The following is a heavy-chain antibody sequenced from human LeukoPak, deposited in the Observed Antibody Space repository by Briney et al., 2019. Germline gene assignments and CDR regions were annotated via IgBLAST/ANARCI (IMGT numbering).Heavy chain of an antibody. J-gene: IGHJ3*02. CDR2: INHSGST. V-gene: IGHV4-34*01. CDR1: GGSISSYY. Sequence: PSETLSLTCTVSGGSISSYYWSWIRQPPGKGLEWIGEINHSGSTNYNPSLKSRVTISVDTSKNQFSLKLSSVTAADTAIYYCARTLVPGVRGAFDIWGRGTMVTVSS. CDR3: ARTLVPGVRGAFDI. D-gene: IGHD2-2*01.